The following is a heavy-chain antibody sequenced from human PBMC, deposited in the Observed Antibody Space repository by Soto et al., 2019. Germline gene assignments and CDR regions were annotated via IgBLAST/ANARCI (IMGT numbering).Heavy chain of an antibody. Sequence: ASVKVSCKASGYTFTSYGISWVRQAPGQGLEWMGWISAYNGNTNYAQKLQGRVTMTTDTSTSTAYMELRSLRSDDTAVYYCARDALASWFGELLLFDPWGQGTLVTVSS. CDR1: GYTFTSYG. V-gene: IGHV1-18*01. CDR3: ARDALASWFGELLLFDP. D-gene: IGHD3-10*01. CDR2: ISAYNGNT. J-gene: IGHJ5*02.